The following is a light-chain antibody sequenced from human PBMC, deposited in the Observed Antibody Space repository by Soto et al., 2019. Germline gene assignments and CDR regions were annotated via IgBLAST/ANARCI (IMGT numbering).Light chain of an antibody. CDR3: SSYAGSTNLEV. CDR2: EVS. J-gene: IGLJ1*01. Sequence: QSALTQPPSASGSPGQSVTISCTGTSSDVGGYNYVSWYQQHPGKAPKLMIYEVSKRPSGVPDRFSGSKSGNTASLTVSGLQAEDEADYYCSSYAGSTNLEVFGTGTKLTVL. V-gene: IGLV2-8*01. CDR1: SSDVGGYNY.